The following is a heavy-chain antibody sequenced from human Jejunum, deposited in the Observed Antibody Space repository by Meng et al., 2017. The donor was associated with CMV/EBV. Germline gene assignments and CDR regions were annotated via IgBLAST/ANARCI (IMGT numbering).Heavy chain of an antibody. Sequence: SGDTFSNYTIAWVRQAPGQGIEWMGGIIPILDIVKYAQKFQSRVTISADKSTRTDYMELSSLRSENTAVYYCARYCSGSNCQAWFDPWGQGTLVTVSS. CDR1: GDTFSNYT. J-gene: IGHJ5*02. D-gene: IGHD2-15*01. V-gene: IGHV1-69*02. CDR3: ARYCSGSNCQAWFDP. CDR2: IIPILDIV.